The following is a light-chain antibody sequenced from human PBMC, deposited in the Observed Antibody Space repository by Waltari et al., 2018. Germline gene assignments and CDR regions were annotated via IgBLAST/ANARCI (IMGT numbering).Light chain of an antibody. Sequence: DIVITQTPLSLPITPREPASVPCGSSQSLLHINGNNYLHWYLQKPGQSPQLLLYGGSKRASGVPDRFSGSGSGTHFTLNISKVEADDVGVYYCLQTMAFPRTFGQGTKVEIK. CDR2: GGS. CDR3: LQTMAFPRT. V-gene: IGKV2-40*01. CDR1: QSLLHINGNNY. J-gene: IGKJ1*01.